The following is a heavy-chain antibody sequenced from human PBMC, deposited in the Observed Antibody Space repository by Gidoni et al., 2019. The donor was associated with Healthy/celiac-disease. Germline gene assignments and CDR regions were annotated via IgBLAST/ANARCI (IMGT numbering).Heavy chain of an antibody. CDR1: GFTFDDYA. CDR3: AKDGGDGYNYFDY. Sequence: EVQLVESGGGLVQPGRSLRLSCAASGFTFDDYAMHWVRQAPGKGLEWVSGISWYSGSIGYSDAVKGRFTISRDNAKNSLYLQMNSLRADDTALYYCAKDGGDGYNYFDYWGQGTLVTVSS. J-gene: IGHJ4*02. D-gene: IGHD3-16*01. CDR2: ISWYSGSI. V-gene: IGHV3-9*01.